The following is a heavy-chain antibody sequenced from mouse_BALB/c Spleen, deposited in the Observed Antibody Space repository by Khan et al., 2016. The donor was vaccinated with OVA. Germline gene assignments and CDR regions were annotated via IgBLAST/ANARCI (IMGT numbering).Heavy chain of an antibody. Sequence: EVELVESGGDLVRPGGSLKLSCSASGFTFSTYAMSWVRQTPEKRLAWVATISSSGDYIYYPDSVKGRFTISRDAAKITLYLQISSVRSDDTAMYYSERHNCGPFAYWGHGTLVT. CDR2: ISSSGDYI. CDR1: GFTFSTYA. D-gene: IGHD4-1*01. CDR3: ERHNCGPFAY. J-gene: IGHJ3*01. V-gene: IGHV5-9-3*01.